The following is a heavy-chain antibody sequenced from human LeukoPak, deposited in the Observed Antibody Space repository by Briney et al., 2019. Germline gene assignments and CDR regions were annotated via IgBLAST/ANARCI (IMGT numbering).Heavy chain of an antibody. CDR1: GFTFSSYS. Sequence: GGSLRLSCAASGFTFSSYSMNWVRQAPGKGPEWVSHITSIGSTIYYADSVKGRFTISRDNAKDSLYLQMNSLRDEDTAVYYCARGGIYPLDYWGQGTLVTVSS. CDR3: ARGGIYPLDY. V-gene: IGHV3-48*02. J-gene: IGHJ4*02. D-gene: IGHD1-26*01. CDR2: ITSIGSTI.